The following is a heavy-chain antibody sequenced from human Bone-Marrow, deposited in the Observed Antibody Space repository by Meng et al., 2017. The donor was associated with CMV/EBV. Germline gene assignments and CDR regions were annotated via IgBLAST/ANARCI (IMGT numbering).Heavy chain of an antibody. J-gene: IGHJ4*02. D-gene: IGHD3-22*01. Sequence: GESLKISCAASGFTVSSNYMSWVRQAPGKGLEWVSVIYSGGSTYYADSVKGRFTISRDNSKNTLYLQMNSLRAEDTAVYYCASTSDSSGYYPGYWGQGTLVTVSS. CDR3: ASTSDSSGYYPGY. CDR1: GFTVSSNY. CDR2: IYSGGST. V-gene: IGHV3-66*02.